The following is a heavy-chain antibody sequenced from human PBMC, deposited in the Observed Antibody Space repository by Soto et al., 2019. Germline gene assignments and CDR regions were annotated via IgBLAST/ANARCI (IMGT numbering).Heavy chain of an antibody. Sequence: PSGTLSLTCTVSGGSIGNNYWGWIRQPPGKGLEWVGDIYYTGTSKYNPSLKSRVTISVDSSKNQFSLKLDSVTAADTAVYYCARLGGYYQAFDNWGQGTLVTVSS. J-gene: IGHJ4*02. V-gene: IGHV4-59*08. CDR1: GGSIGNNY. D-gene: IGHD3-3*01. CDR2: IYYTGTS. CDR3: ARLGGYYQAFDN.